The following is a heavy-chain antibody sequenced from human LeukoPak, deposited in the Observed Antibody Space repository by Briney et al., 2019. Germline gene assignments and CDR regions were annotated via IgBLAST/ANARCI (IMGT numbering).Heavy chain of an antibody. J-gene: IGHJ3*02. Sequence: PGGSLRLSCAASGFTFSSYAMSWVRQAPGKGLEWVSAISGSGGSTYYADSVKGRFTISRDNSKNTLYLQMNSLRAEDTAVYYCAKSAYYYDSSGYYQVVHDAFDIWGQGTMVTVSS. V-gene: IGHV3-23*01. CDR3: AKSAYYYDSSGYYQVVHDAFDI. CDR2: ISGSGGST. D-gene: IGHD3-22*01. CDR1: GFTFSSYA.